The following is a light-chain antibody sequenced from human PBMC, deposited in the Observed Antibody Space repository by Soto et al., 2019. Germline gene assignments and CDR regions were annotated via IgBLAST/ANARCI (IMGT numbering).Light chain of an antibody. V-gene: IGLV1-47*01. CDR1: SSNIASHY. Sequence: QLVLTQPPSASGTPGQRVTISCSGSSSNIASHYVSWYQQLPGAAPKLLIYRNYQRPSGVPDRFSGSKSGTSASLAISGLRSEDEADYYCAAWDDSLSGRVFGGGTKLTVL. J-gene: IGLJ3*02. CDR3: AAWDDSLSGRV. CDR2: RNY.